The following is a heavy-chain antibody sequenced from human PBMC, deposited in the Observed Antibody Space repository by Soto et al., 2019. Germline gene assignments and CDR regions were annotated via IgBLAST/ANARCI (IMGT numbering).Heavy chain of an antibody. CDR1: GFTFSSYG. V-gene: IGHV3-30*18. CDR2: ISYDGSNK. Sequence: QVQLVESGGGVVQPGRSLRLSCAASGFTFSSYGMHWVRQAPGKGLEWVAVISYDGSNKYYADSVKDRFTISRDNSKNTLYLQMNSLRAEDTAVYYCAKDLETSSCPDYWGQGTLVTVSS. D-gene: IGHD6-6*01. J-gene: IGHJ4*02. CDR3: AKDLETSSCPDY.